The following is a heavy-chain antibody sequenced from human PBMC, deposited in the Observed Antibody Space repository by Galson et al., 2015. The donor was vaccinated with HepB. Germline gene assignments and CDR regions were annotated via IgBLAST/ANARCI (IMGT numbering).Heavy chain of an antibody. CDR1: GTYT. CDR3: SKDRLVTPDSYYYGMDV. Sequence: SLRLSCAGSGTYTMNWVRQAPGKGLEWVSTISSTGSFTHYADSVRGRFTISRDNSKNTLFLEMNSLRDEDTALYFCSKDRLVTPDSYYYGMDVWGQGTTVTVS. V-gene: IGHV3-23*01. D-gene: IGHD4-23*01. CDR2: ISSTGSFT. J-gene: IGHJ6*01.